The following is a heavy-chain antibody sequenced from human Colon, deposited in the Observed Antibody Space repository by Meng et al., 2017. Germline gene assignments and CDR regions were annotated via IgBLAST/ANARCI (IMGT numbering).Heavy chain of an antibody. Sequence: QVQLQQGGGGLLRSSDTLSLTCAVSGWSFKDYYWTYIRQSPEKGLEWIGEINHSGRTNYNPSLKSRVTLSVDTSKSQLSLKLTSVTAADSAMYYCARGNTYGRRFDPWAQGTLVTVSS. J-gene: IGHJ5*02. V-gene: IGHV4-34*01. CDR3: ARGNTYGRRFDP. CDR1: GWSFKDYY. D-gene: IGHD1-14*01. CDR2: INHSGRT.